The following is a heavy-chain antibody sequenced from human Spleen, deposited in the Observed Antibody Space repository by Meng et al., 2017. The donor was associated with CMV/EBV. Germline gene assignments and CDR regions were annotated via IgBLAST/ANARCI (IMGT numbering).Heavy chain of an antibody. CDR1: GFTFSSYW. D-gene: IGHD5-12*01. Sequence: GESLKISCVASGFTFSSYWMSWVRQAPGKGLEWVANINLYGSEKYYMDSVKGRFTISRDNAKNSLYLQMNSLRAEDTAVYYCVTDQDRLGGIWGQGTMVT. CDR3: VTDQDRLGGI. J-gene: IGHJ3*02. V-gene: IGHV3-7*01. CDR2: INLYGSEK.